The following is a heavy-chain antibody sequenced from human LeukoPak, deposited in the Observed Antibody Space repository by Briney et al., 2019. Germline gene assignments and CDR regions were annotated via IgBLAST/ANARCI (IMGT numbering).Heavy chain of an antibody. D-gene: IGHD3-10*01. CDR1: GGSFSGYY. J-gene: IGHJ4*02. CDR3: ARPPIRYYGSGSYFDY. Sequence: SETLSLTCAVYGGSFSGYYWSWIRQPPGKGLEWIGEINHSGSTNYNPSLKSRVTISVDTSKNQFSLKLSSVTAADTAVYYCARPPIRYYGSGSYFDYWGQGTLVTVSS. V-gene: IGHV4-34*01. CDR2: INHSGST.